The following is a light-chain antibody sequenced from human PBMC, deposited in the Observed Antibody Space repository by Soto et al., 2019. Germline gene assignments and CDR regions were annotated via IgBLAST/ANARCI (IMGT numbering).Light chain of an antibody. CDR2: GAS. Sequence: QSAVAVSLPPGERDTLHCRAIQSVSNNYLAWYQQNPGQAPRLLIYGASTRANGIPARFSGSWFGTEFTLTISSLQYEDVAVYYCQQDNKCPPWTFGQGTKVDIK. CDR3: QQDNKCPPWT. V-gene: IGKV3-15*01. J-gene: IGKJ1*01. CDR1: QSVSNN.